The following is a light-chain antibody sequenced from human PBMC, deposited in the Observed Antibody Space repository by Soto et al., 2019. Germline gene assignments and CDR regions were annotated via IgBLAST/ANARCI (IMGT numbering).Light chain of an antibody. CDR1: QGISSA. CDR2: DVS. Sequence: AIQLTHSPSSLSASVGDRVTITCRASQGISSALAWYQQKPGKSPNLLIYDVSSLESGVPSRFSGSGSGTDFTLTISSLQPEDFATYYCQQFNTYPALTFGGGTKVDIK. CDR3: QQFNTYPALT. J-gene: IGKJ4*01. V-gene: IGKV1-13*02.